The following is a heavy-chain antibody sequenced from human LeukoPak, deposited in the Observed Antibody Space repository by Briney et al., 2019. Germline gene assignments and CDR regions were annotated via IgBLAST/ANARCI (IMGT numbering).Heavy chain of an antibody. V-gene: IGHV3-30*03. Sequence: GGSLRLSCAASGFTFSSYGMHWVRQAPGKGLEWVAVISYDGSNKYYADSVKGRFTISRDNSKNTLYLQMNSLRAEDTTVYYCARDDGDFFPPGAFDIWGQGTMVTVSS. CDR2: ISYDGSNK. CDR1: GFTFSSYG. D-gene: IGHD4-17*01. J-gene: IGHJ3*02. CDR3: ARDDGDFFPPGAFDI.